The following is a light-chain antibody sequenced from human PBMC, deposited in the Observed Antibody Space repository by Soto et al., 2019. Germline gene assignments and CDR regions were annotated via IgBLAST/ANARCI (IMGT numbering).Light chain of an antibody. J-gene: IGLJ1*01. CDR1: SSDVGSYNR. CDR3: SSYTSSSTYV. CDR2: EVS. Sequence: QSVLTQAPSVSGSPGQSVTISCTGTSSDVGSYNRVSWYQQPPGTAPKLMIYEVSNRPSGVPDRFSGSKSGNTASLTISGLQAEDEADYYCSSYTSSSTYVLGTGTKVTVL. V-gene: IGLV2-18*02.